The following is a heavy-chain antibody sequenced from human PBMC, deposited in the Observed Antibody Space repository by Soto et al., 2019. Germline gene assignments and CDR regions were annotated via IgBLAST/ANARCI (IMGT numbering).Heavy chain of an antibody. CDR2: IIPIFGTA. CDR3: ARDLADGVLRYYFDY. J-gene: IGHJ4*02. D-gene: IGHD3-10*01. V-gene: IGHV1-69*13. CDR1: GGTFSSYA. Sequence: SVKVSCKASGGTFSSYAISWVRQAPGQGLEWMGGIIPIFGTANYAQKFQGRVTITADESTSTAYMELSSLRSEDTAVYYCARDLADGVLRYYFDYWGQGTLVTVSS.